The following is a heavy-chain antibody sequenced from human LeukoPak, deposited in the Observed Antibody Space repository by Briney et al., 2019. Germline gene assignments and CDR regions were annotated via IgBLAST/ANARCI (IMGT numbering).Heavy chain of an antibody. V-gene: IGHV1-46*01. CDR1: GYTFTSYY. J-gene: IGHJ3*01. CDR2: INPSGGST. D-gene: IGHD1-26*01. Sequence: ASVKVSCKASGYTFTSYYIHWVRQAPGQGLEWMGIINPSGGSTSYAQKFQDRVTVTRDTSTSTVYMELSSLRSEDTAVYYCARDPIVGAFDTFGFWGQGTMVTVSS. CDR3: ARDPIVGAFDTFGF.